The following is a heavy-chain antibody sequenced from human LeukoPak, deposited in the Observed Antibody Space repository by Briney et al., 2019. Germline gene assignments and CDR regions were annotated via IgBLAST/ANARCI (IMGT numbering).Heavy chain of an antibody. CDR3: AKGISSGYIAFDI. V-gene: IGHV3-23*01. D-gene: IGHD3-22*01. Sequence: GGSLRLSCVASGFTFSSYAMSWVRQAPGKGLEWVSAISGSGGSTYYADSVKGRFTISRDNSKNTLYLQMNSLRAEDTAVYYCAKGISSGYIAFDIWGQGTMVTVSS. J-gene: IGHJ3*02. CDR2: ISGSGGST. CDR1: GFTFSSYA.